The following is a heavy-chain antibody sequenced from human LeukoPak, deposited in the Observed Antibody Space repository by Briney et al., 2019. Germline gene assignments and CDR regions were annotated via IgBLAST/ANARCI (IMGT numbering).Heavy chain of an antibody. V-gene: IGHV1-8*01. D-gene: IGHD3-22*01. CDR3: ASPTYYYDSSGYSLEY. CDR2: MNPNSGNT. J-gene: IGHJ4*02. Sequence: ASVKVSCKASGYTFTSYDINWVRQATGQGLEWMGWMNPNSGNTGYAQKFQGRVTMTRNTSISTAYMELSSLRSEDTAVYYCASPTYYYDSSGYSLEYWGRGTLVTVSS. CDR1: GYTFTSYD.